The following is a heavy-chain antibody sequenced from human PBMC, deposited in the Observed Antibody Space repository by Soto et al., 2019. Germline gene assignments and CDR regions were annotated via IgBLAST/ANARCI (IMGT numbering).Heavy chain of an antibody. Sequence: GGSLRLSCAASGFTFSSYGMHWVRQAPGKGLEWVSAIWYSGSNKYYADSVKGRFTISRDNSKNTLYLQMNSLRAEDTAVYYCAKALRRTVTSPFDYWGQGTLVTVSS. D-gene: IGHD4-17*01. CDR1: GFTFSSYG. CDR2: IWYSGSNK. CDR3: AKALRRTVTSPFDY. V-gene: IGHV3-33*06. J-gene: IGHJ4*02.